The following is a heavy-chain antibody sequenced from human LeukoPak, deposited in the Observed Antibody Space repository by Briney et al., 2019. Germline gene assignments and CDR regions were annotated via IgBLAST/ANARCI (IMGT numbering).Heavy chain of an antibody. Sequence: PGGSLILSCAASGFTFSRYAMSWVRQAPGKGLEWVSAISGTGHTTFYADSVKGRFTISRDDSKNTLYLQMNSLRAEDTAVYHCAKDMNDYEGLGALDIWGQGTMVTVSS. J-gene: IGHJ3*02. D-gene: IGHD4-17*01. V-gene: IGHV3-23*01. CDR1: GFTFSRYA. CDR2: ISGTGHTT. CDR3: AKDMNDYEGLGALDI.